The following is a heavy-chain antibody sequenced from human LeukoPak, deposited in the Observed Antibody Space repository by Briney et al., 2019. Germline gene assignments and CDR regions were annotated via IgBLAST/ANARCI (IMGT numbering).Heavy chain of an antibody. CDR1: GGSISGYY. CDR2: IHPSGST. J-gene: IGHJ4*02. V-gene: IGHV4-4*07. D-gene: IGHD6-13*01. Sequence: SETLSLTCTVSGGSISGYYFSWIRQPAGKGLEWIGRIHPSGSTNYNPSLESRVTISVDMSKNQFSLRLSSVTAADTAVYYCARVWYSSSLNTYYFDYWGQGTLVTVSS. CDR3: ARVWYSSSLNTYYFDY.